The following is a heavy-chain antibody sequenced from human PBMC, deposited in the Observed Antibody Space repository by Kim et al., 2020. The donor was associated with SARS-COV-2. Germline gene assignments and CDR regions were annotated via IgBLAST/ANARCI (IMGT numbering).Heavy chain of an antibody. Sequence: SGPTLVNPTQTLTLTCTFSGFSLSTSGMCVSWIRQPPGKALEWLALIDWDDDKYYSTSLKTRLTISKDTSKNQVVLTMTNMDPVDTATYYCARIRSHYGSASDYYYYGMDVWGQGTTVTVSS. V-gene: IGHV2-70*01. CDR2: IDWDDDK. J-gene: IGHJ6*02. CDR1: GFSLSTSGMC. CDR3: ARIRSHYGSASDYYYYGMDV. D-gene: IGHD3-10*01.